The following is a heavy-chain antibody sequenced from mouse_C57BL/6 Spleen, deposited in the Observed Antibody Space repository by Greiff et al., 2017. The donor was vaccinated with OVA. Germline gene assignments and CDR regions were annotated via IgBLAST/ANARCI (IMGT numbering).Heavy chain of an antibody. Sequence: VQLQQSVAELVRPGASVKLPCTASGFNIKNPYMHWVKQRPEQGLEWIGRIDPANGNTKYAPKFQGKATITADTSSNTAYLQLSSLTSEDTAIYYCAWVLLRYPQGDAMDYWGQGTSVTVSS. J-gene: IGHJ4*01. V-gene: IGHV14-3*01. CDR2: IDPANGNT. CDR3: AWVLLRYPQGDAMDY. D-gene: IGHD1-1*01. CDR1: GFNIKNPY.